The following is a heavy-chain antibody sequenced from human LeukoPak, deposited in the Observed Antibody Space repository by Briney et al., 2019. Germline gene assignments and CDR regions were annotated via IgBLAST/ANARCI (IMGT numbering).Heavy chain of an antibody. CDR2: IHYSGST. Sequence: SETLSLTCTVSGDSISSGDHYWSWIRQPPGKGLEWIGYIHYSGSTYYNPSLKSRLIMSVDMSKNQFSLSLNSLTAADSAVYYCARAEDDKNSWYFFDYWGQGTLVTVSS. V-gene: IGHV4-30-4*01. J-gene: IGHJ4*02. CDR3: ARAEDDKNSWYFFDY. CDR1: GDSISSGDHY. D-gene: IGHD2/OR15-2a*01.